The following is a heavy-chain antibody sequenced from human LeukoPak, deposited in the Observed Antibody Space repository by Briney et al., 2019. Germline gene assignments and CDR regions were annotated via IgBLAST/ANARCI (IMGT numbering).Heavy chain of an antibody. CDR3: AREEVDTAMVPYFDY. Sequence: GRSLRLSCAASGFTFSSYGMHWVRQAPGKGLEWVAVISYDGSNKYYADSVKGRFTISRDNSKNTLYLQMNSLRAEDTAVYYCAREEVDTAMVPYFDYWGQGTLVTVSS. V-gene: IGHV3-30*03. J-gene: IGHJ4*02. CDR2: ISYDGSNK. CDR1: GFTFSSYG. D-gene: IGHD5-18*01.